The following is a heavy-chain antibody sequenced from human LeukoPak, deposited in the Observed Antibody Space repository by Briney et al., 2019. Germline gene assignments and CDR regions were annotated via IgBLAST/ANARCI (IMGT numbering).Heavy chain of an antibody. CDR1: GFTFSSYG. CDR2: ISYDGSNK. D-gene: IGHD2-2*01. J-gene: IGHJ6*03. CDR3: AKSQFQLPTSYYLYYMEV. V-gene: IGHV3-30*18. Sequence: PGRSLRLSCAASGFTFSSYGMHWVRQAPGKGLEWVAVISYDGSNKYYADSVKGRFTISRDNSKNTLYLQMNSLRVEDTAVYYCAKSQFQLPTSYYLYYMEVWGKGTTVTVSS.